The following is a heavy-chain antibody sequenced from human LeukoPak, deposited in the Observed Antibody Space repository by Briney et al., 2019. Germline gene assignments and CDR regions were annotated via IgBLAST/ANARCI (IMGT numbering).Heavy chain of an antibody. D-gene: IGHD3-10*01. CDR2: INGDGGST. J-gene: IGHJ4*02. V-gene: IGHV3-23*01. Sequence: PGGSLRLSCAASRFTFSSYSMNWVRQAPGEGLEWVSAINGDGGSTYYADSVKGRFTISRDNSKNTLYLQMNSLRAEDTVVYYCAKGVLPRGFDYWGQGTLVTVSS. CDR3: AKGVLPRGFDY. CDR1: RFTFSSYS.